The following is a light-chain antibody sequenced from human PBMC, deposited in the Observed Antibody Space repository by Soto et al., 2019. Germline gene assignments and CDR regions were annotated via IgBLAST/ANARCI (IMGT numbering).Light chain of an antibody. CDR2: DSS. J-gene: IGKJ5*01. CDR3: QQFDSPPLT. CDR1: QDITNY. V-gene: IGKV1-33*01. Sequence: DIQMTQSPSSLSASVGDRVTIICQASQDITNYLNWYQQKPGKAPKLLIHDSSNLETGVPSRFSESGSRTYFSFTISSLQPEDIASYFCQQFDSPPLTFGQGTRLEIK.